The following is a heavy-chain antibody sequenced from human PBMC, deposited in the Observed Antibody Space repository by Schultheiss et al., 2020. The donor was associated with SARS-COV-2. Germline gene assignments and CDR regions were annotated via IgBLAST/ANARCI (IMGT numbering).Heavy chain of an antibody. CDR2: INPNSGGT. CDR3: ARPRVAGFDAFDI. CDR1: GYTLTELS. V-gene: IGHV1-2*02. D-gene: IGHD6-19*01. J-gene: IGHJ3*02. Sequence: ASVKVSCKVSGYTLTELSMHWVRQAPGKGLEWMGWINPNSGGTNYAQKFQGRVTMTRDTSISTAYMELSRLRSDDTAVYYCARPRVAGFDAFDIWGQGTMVTVS.